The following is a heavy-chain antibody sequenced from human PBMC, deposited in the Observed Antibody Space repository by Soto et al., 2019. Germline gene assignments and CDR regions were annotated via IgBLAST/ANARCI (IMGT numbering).Heavy chain of an antibody. D-gene: IGHD6-13*01. CDR3: ASLAAAGTMD. J-gene: IGHJ4*02. CDR2: IIPIFGTA. CDR1: GDTFSSYA. V-gene: IGHV1-69*13. Sequence: ASVKVSCKASGDTFSSYAISWVRQAPGQGLEWMGGIIPIFGTANYAQKFQGRVAITADESTSTAYMELSSLRSEDKAVYYCASLAAAGTMDWGQGTLVTVSS.